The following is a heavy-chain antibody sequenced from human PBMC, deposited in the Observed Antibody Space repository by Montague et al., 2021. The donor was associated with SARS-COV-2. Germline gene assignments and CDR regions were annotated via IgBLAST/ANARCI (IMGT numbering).Heavy chain of an antibody. Sequence: SETLSLTCTVSSGSISNYYWSWIRQPPGKGLEWIGFISHTESTNYNPSLESRVSISIDTSKSQFSLRVRSVTAADTAVYYCARSMQLAYGLDVWGQGTTVTVSS. CDR2: ISHTEST. V-gene: IGHV4-59*08. CDR1: SGSISNYY. D-gene: IGHD6-19*01. CDR3: ARSMQLAYGLDV. J-gene: IGHJ6*02.